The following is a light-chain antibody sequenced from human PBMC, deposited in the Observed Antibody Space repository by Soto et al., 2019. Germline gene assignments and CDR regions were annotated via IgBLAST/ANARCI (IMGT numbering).Light chain of an antibody. J-gene: IGKJ4*01. Sequence: EVVLTQAPGTLSLSPGERATLSCRASQSVSSSQLTWFQQKPGQAPRRLIDAASNKAAGTPDRFSGSGSGTDFTLTISRLEPEDFAVYYCQQYGSAPFTFGGGTKVELK. CDR1: QSVSSSQ. V-gene: IGKV3-20*01. CDR2: AAS. CDR3: QQYGSAPFT.